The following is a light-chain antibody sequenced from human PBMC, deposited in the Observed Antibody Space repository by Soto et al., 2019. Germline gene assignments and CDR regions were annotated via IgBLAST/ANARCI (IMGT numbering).Light chain of an antibody. V-gene: IGKV3-15*01. CDR1: QGINNN. CDR2: GAS. J-gene: IGKJ4*01. Sequence: IVVTQSPATLSVSPGERATLFCRASQGINNNLAWYQQRPGQAPRLLINGASTRAPGIPARFSGSGSGTDFTLTISSLQSEDFAVYHCQHYNNLPLSFGGESKVEI. CDR3: QHYNNLPLS.